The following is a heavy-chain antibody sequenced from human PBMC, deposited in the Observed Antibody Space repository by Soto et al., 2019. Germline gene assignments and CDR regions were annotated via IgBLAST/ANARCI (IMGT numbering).Heavy chain of an antibody. J-gene: IGHJ5*02. CDR2: IYYSGST. V-gene: IGHV4-30-4*01. CDR1: GGSISTGDYY. CDR3: ARVFRALYYDFWSGENWFDP. Sequence: SETLSLTCTVPGGSISTGDYYWSWIRQPPGKGLEWIGYIYYSGSTYYNPSLKSRVTISVDTSKNQFSLKLSSVTAADTAVYYCARVFRALYYDFWSGENWFDPWGQGTLVTVSS. D-gene: IGHD3-3*01.